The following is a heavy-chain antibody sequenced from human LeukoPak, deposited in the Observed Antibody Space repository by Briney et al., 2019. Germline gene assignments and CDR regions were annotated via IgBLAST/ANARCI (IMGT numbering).Heavy chain of an antibody. D-gene: IGHD1-26*01. J-gene: IGHJ4*02. V-gene: IGHV2-5*02. CDR1: GFSLSTTGVG. CDR3: AHRLVGATVFDY. Sequence: SGPTLVKPTQTLTLTCTFSGFSLSTTGVGVGWIRQPPGKALDWLALIYWDDDKRYSPSLRSRLTITKDTSKNQVVFTMTTMDPVDTATYYCAHRLVGATVFDYWGQGTLVTVSS. CDR2: IYWDDDK.